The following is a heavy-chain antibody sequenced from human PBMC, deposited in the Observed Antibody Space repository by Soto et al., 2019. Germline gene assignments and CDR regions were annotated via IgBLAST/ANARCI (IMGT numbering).Heavy chain of an antibody. J-gene: IGHJ4*02. D-gene: IGHD3-22*01. CDR1: GGSISSGGYY. V-gene: IGHV4-31*03. Sequence: QVQLQESGPGLVKPSQTLSLTCTVSGGSISSGGYYWSRIRQHPGKGLEWIGYIYYSGSTYYNPSLKSRVTISVDTSKNQFSLKLSSVTAADTAVYYCTRAPSADYYDSSGTIDYWGQGTLVTVSS. CDR3: TRAPSADYYDSSGTIDY. CDR2: IYYSGST.